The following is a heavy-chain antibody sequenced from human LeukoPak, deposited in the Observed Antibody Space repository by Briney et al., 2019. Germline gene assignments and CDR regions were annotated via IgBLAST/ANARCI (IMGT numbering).Heavy chain of an antibody. D-gene: IGHD6-13*01. CDR2: IYYSGST. CDR3: ARGALYSSSWYN. CDR1: GGSISSGDNY. V-gene: IGHV4-30-4*08. J-gene: IGHJ4*02. Sequence: SQTLSLTCTVSGGSISSGDNYWSWIRQPPGKGLAWIGYIYYSGSTYYNPSLKSRVTISVDTSKNQFSLKLSSVTAADTAVYYCARGALYSSSWYNWGQGTLVTVSS.